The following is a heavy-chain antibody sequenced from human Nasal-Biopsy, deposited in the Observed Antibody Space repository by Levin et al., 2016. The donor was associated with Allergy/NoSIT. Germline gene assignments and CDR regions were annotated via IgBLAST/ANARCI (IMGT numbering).Heavy chain of an antibody. CDR3: ARSYYATGTDHAAYNWPDP. CDR2: VNHSGST. CDR1: GGALRGFY. J-gene: IGHJ5*02. Sequence: SETLSLTCGVHGGALRGFYWTWIRQSPGKGLEWIGEVNHSGSTNYNPSLKSRVTISVDTSKNQFSLRLTSVTAADTATYFCARSYYATGTDHAAYNWPDPWGQGTLVTVSS. V-gene: IGHV4-34*01. D-gene: IGHD3-10*01.